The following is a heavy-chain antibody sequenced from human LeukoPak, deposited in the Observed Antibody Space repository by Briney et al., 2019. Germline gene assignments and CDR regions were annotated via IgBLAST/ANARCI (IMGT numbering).Heavy chain of an antibody. Sequence: PSETLSLTCTVSGGPISSYYWSWIRQPPGKGLEWIGYIYYSGSTNYNPSLKSRVTISVDTSKNQFSLKLSSVTAADTAVYYCARNRWLRLSGLDYYYYYGMDVWGQGTTVTVSS. V-gene: IGHV4-59*01. CDR2: IYYSGST. J-gene: IGHJ6*02. CDR3: ARNRWLRLSGLDYYYYYGMDV. D-gene: IGHD5-12*01. CDR1: GGPISSYY.